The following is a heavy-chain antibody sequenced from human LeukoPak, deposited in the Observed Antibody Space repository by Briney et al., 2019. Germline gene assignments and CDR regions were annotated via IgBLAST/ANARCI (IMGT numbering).Heavy chain of an antibody. CDR2: INHSGST. CDR3: ASRTRYCSGGSCYFDY. J-gene: IGHJ4*02. D-gene: IGHD2-15*01. Sequence: SGTLSLTCAVYGGSFSGYYWSWIRQPPGKGLEWIGEINHSGSTNYNPSLKSRVTISVDTSKNQFSLKLSSVTAADTAVYYCASRTRYCSGGSCYFDYWGQGTLVTVSS. V-gene: IGHV4-34*01. CDR1: GGSFSGYY.